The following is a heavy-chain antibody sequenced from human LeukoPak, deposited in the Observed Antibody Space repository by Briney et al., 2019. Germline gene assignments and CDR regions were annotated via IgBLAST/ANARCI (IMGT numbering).Heavy chain of an antibody. CDR1: GFTFSSSA. CDR2: IGTSGDRT. Sequence: GGSLRLSCSASGFTFSSSAMSWVRQAPGKGLEWVSAIGTSGDRTFYADSVKGQFTISRDNSKNTLYLQMNSLRAEDTAVYYCARDRPYFDYWGQGTLVTVSS. J-gene: IGHJ4*02. CDR3: ARDRPYFDY. V-gene: IGHV3-23*01.